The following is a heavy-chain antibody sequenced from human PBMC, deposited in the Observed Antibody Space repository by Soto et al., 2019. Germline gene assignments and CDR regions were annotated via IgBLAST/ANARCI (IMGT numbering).Heavy chain of an antibody. Sequence: GGSLRLSCAASGFTFSGSAMHWVRQASGKGLEWVGRIRSKANSYATAYAASVKGRFTISRDDSKNTAYLQMNSLKTEDTAVYYCTRLGKTYYYDSSGYSEVVRWGQGTLVTVSS. D-gene: IGHD3-22*01. J-gene: IGHJ4*02. CDR3: TRLGKTYYYDSSGYSEVVR. CDR2: IRSKANSYAT. CDR1: GFTFSGSA. V-gene: IGHV3-73*01.